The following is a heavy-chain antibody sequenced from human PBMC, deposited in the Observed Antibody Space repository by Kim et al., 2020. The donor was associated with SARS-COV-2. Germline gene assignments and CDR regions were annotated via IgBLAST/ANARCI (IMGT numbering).Heavy chain of an antibody. Sequence: GGSLRLSCSASGFTFTSYAMHWVRQAPGKGLEYVSAIDTNGDNTYYADSVKGRFSISRDNSKNTLYLQMSSLRTEDTAVYYCVKPSVAAPEGDYWGQGTLLTVSS. CDR2: IDTNGDNT. D-gene: IGHD6-13*01. CDR3: VKPSVAAPEGDY. CDR1: GFTFTSYA. V-gene: IGHV3-64D*06. J-gene: IGHJ4*02.